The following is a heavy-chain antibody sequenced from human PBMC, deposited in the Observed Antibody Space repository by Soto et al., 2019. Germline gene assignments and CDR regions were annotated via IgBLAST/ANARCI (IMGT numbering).Heavy chain of an antibody. CDR2: ISYSGST. D-gene: IGHD6-13*01. CDR3: ARESSWQHPFDY. CDR1: SDSISSYY. J-gene: IGHJ4*02. Sequence: SETLSLTCTVSSDSISSYYWSWIRQPPGKGLEWIGYISYSGSTDYNPSLKSRVTISGDTSKNQFSLKVSSVTAADTAVYYCARESSWQHPFDYWGQGTLVTVSS. V-gene: IGHV4-59*01.